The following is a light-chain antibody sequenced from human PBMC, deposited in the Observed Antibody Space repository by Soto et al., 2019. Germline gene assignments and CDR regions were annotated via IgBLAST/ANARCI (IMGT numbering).Light chain of an antibody. CDR3: QQYGSSPIT. J-gene: IGKJ5*01. CDR1: QSVSSSY. V-gene: IGKV3-20*01. CDR2: GAS. Sequence: EIGLTQSPGTLSLSQCDIATLSCRASQSVSSSYLAWYQQKPGQAPRLLIYGASTRATGIPDRFSGDGSVTHFTLTISRLEAEDFVMYYCQQYGSSPITFGQGTRLEIK.